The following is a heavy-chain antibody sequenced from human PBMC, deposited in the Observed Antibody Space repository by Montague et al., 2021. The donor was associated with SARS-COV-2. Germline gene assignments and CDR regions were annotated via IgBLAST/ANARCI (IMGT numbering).Heavy chain of an antibody. V-gene: IGHV4-59*01. Sequence: SETLSLTCTVSGGSFSTYYWTWIRQPPNKGLEWIGHFFFTGKINRNPSLNSRVSMSVDTSKNQFFLVLTSVTPADTAVYYCARGKPRTIEFWGQGTLVTVSS. CDR3: ARGKPRTIEF. CDR2: FFFTGKI. D-gene: IGHD1-14*01. J-gene: IGHJ4*02. CDR1: GGSFSTYY.